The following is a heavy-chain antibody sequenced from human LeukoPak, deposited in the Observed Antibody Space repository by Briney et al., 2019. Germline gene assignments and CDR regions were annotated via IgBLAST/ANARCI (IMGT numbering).Heavy chain of an antibody. Sequence: GEGLKISCKGSGYGFTSYWIGWVRPMPGKGLEWMGIIYPGDSDTRYSPSFQGQVTISADKSISTAYLQWSSLKASDTAMYYCARLIEYSSSYSDYWGQGTLVTVSS. CDR2: IYPGDSDT. D-gene: IGHD6-6*01. CDR3: ARLIEYSSSYSDY. J-gene: IGHJ4*02. V-gene: IGHV5-51*01. CDR1: GYGFTSYW.